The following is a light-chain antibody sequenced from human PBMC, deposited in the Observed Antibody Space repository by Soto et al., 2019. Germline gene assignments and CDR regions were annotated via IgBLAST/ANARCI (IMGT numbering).Light chain of an antibody. Sequence: DIQMTQSPSTLSASVGDRVTITCRASQSISSWLAWYQQKPGKAPKFLIYDASTLESGVPARFRGSGYGTELTLNISSLQPDDFATYYCQQYTSYLWTFGQGTKVEIK. CDR2: DAS. CDR3: QQYTSYLWT. V-gene: IGKV1-5*01. CDR1: QSISSW. J-gene: IGKJ1*01.